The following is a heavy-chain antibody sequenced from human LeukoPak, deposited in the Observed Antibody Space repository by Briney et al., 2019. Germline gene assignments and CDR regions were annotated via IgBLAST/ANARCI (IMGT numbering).Heavy chain of an antibody. Sequence: SETLSLTCTVSGGSISSYYWSWIRQPPGKGLEWIGYIYYSGSTNYNPSLKSRVTISVGTSKNQFSLKLSSVTAADTAVYYCARSHSSSWPGVSWFDPWGQGTLVIVSS. D-gene: IGHD6-13*01. CDR3: ARSHSSSWPGVSWFDP. V-gene: IGHV4-59*01. CDR2: IYYSGST. CDR1: GGSISSYY. J-gene: IGHJ5*02.